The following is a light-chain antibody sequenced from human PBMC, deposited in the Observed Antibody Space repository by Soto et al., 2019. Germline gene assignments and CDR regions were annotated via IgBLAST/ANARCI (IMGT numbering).Light chain of an antibody. J-gene: IGKJ4*01. CDR2: DAS. CDR1: QSITTW. CDR3: QQCDNLPLT. Sequence: SQMPQSPSTLSAPVGDRVTITCRASQSITTWLAWYQQKPGKAPKLLIYDASNLETGVPSRFSGSGSGTDFTFTISSLQSEDIATYYCQQCDNLPLTFGGGTKVDI. V-gene: IGKV1-33*01.